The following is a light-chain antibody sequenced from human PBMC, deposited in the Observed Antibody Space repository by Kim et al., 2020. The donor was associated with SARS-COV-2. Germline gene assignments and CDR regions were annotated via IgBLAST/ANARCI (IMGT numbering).Light chain of an antibody. CDR2: DAS. CDR1: QGISTY. J-gene: IGKJ4*01. Sequence: AIRITQSPSSLSASTGDRVTITCRASQGISTYLAWYQQKPGKGPKLLIYDASTLQGGVPSRFSGSGSGTDFSLSISDLQSEDFATYYCQQYARFPQTFGGGTKVDIK. CDR3: QQYARFPQT. V-gene: IGKV1-8*01.